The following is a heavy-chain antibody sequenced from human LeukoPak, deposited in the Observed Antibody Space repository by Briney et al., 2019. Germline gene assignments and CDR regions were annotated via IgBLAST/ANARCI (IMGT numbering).Heavy chain of an antibody. CDR3: ARVVVVVPAAMPYYYYYMDV. CDR2: ISAYNGNT. V-gene: IGHV1-18*01. J-gene: IGHJ6*03. Sequence: ASVKVSCKASGYTFTSYGISWVRQAPGQGLGWMGWISAYNGNTNYAQKLQGRVTMTTDTSTSTAYMELRSLRSDDTAVYYCARVVVVVPAAMPYYYYYMDVWGKGTTVTISS. D-gene: IGHD2-2*01. CDR1: GYTFTSYG.